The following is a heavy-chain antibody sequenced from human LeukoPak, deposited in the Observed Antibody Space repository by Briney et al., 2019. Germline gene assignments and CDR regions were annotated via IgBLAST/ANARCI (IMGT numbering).Heavy chain of an antibody. V-gene: IGHV1-46*01. CDR2: INPSGGST. D-gene: IGHD4-23*01. Sequence: ASVKVSCKASGYTCTSYYMHWVRQAPGQGLEWLGIINPSGGSTSYAQKFQGRVTMTRDTSTSTVYMELSSLRSEDTAVYYCAREGVNYGDKPHWYFDLWGRGTLVTVSS. CDR3: AREGVNYGDKPHWYFDL. J-gene: IGHJ2*01. CDR1: GYTCTSYY.